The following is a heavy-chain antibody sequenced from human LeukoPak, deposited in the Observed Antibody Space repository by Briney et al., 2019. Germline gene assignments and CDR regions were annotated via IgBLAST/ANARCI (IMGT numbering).Heavy chain of an antibody. CDR2: ISGSGDST. CDR3: ARALSPYSYGRERPYYYMDV. Sequence: PGGSLRLSCAASGFTFSSYTMTWVRQAPGKGLEWVSGISGSGDSTYYADSVKGRFTISRDNSKNTLYLQMGSLRAEDMAVYYCARALSPYSYGRERPYYYMDVWGKGTTVTISS. D-gene: IGHD5-18*01. V-gene: IGHV3-23*01. CDR1: GFTFSSYT. J-gene: IGHJ6*03.